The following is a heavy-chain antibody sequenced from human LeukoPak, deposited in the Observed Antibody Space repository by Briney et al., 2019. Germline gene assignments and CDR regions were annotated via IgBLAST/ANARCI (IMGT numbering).Heavy chain of an antibody. J-gene: IGHJ5*02. CDR2: INSDGSST. D-gene: IGHD1-14*01. Sequence: GGALRLSCAASGFTFSSYLMHWLRQAPGKGLVWVSRINSDGSSTSYADSVKSRFTISGDNASNTLYLQMNSLRAEDTAVYYCARDRKYYRGFCFDHWGQGTLVTVSS. V-gene: IGHV3-74*01. CDR1: GFTFSSYL. CDR3: ARDRKYYRGFCFDH.